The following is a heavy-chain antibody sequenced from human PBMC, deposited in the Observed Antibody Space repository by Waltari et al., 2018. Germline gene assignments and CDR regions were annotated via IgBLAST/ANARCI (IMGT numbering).Heavy chain of an antibody. D-gene: IGHD3-3*01. V-gene: IGHV4-34*01. CDR3: ARVHLVYDFWSGYPYPLDYFDY. J-gene: IGHJ4*02. CDR2: INHSGST. CDR1: GGSFSGYY. Sequence: QVQLQQWGAGLLKPSETLSLTCAVYGGSFSGYYWSWIRQPPGKGLEWIGEINHSGSTHYNPSLKGRVTISVDTSKNQFSLKLSSVTAADTAVYYCARVHLVYDFWSGYPYPLDYFDYWGQGTLVTVSS.